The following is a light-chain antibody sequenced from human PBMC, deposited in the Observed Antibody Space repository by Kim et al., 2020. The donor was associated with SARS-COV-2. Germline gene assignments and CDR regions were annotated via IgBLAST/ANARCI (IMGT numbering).Light chain of an antibody. CDR3: QQYGNSPYT. Sequence: LSPGERATLSCRASQSVSSSNLAWYQQKPGQAPRVLIYGASSRATGIPDRFSGSGSGTDFTLTISRLEPADFAVYYCQQYGNSPYTFGQGTKLEI. J-gene: IGKJ2*01. CDR1: QSVSSSN. V-gene: IGKV3-20*01. CDR2: GAS.